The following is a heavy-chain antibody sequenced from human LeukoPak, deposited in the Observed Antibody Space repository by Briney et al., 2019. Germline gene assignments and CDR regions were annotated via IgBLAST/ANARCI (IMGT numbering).Heavy chain of an antibody. CDR2: INPNSGGT. J-gene: IGHJ4*02. Sequence: GASVKVSCKASGYTFTGYYMHWVRQAPGQGLEWMGWINPNSGGTNYAQKFQGRVTMTRDTSISTAYMELSRLRSDDTAAYYCARDPVSLRYFDWAHSAPDYWGQGTLVTVSS. CDR3: ARDPVSLRYFDWAHSAPDY. D-gene: IGHD3-9*01. CDR1: GYTFTGYY. V-gene: IGHV1-2*02.